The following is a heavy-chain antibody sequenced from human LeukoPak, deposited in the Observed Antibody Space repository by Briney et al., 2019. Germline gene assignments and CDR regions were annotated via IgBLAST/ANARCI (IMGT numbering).Heavy chain of an antibody. D-gene: IGHD3-9*01. CDR2: IYTSGST. V-gene: IGHV4-61*02. Sequence: SETLSLTCTVSGGSISSGSYYWSWIRQPAGKGLEWIGRIYTSGSTNYNPSLKSRVTISVDTSKNRFSLKLSSVTAADTAVYYCAGRYYDILTGYSAYDAFDIWGQGTMVTVSS. CDR1: GGSISSGSYY. J-gene: IGHJ3*02. CDR3: AGRYYDILTGYSAYDAFDI.